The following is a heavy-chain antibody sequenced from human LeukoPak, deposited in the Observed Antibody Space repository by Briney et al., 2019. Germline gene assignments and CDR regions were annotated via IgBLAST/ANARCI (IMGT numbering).Heavy chain of an antibody. V-gene: IGHV1-2*02. CDR1: GYTFTGYY. D-gene: IGHD1-1*01. CDR2: INPNSGGT. J-gene: IGHJ4*02. Sequence: ASVKVSCKASGYTFTGYYMHWVRQAPGQGLEWMGWINPNSGGTNYAQKFQGRVTMTRDTSISTAHMELSRLRSDDTAVYYCARDPGGTGTITGDDYWGQGTLVTVSS. CDR3: ARDPGGTGTITGDDY.